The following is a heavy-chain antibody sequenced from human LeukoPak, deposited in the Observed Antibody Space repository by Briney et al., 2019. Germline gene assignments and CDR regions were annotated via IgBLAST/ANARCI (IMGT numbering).Heavy chain of an antibody. CDR3: ARVIVVVLAAIRHYYYYYMDV. V-gene: IGHV1-18*01. D-gene: IGHD2-2*02. CDR2: ISAYNGNT. J-gene: IGHJ6*03. Sequence: GASVKVSCKASGYTFTSYGISWVRQAPGQGLEWMGWISAYNGNTNYAQKLQGRVTMTTDTSTSTAYMELRSLRSDDTAVYYCARVIVVVLAAIRHYYYYYMDVWGKGTTVTVSS. CDR1: GYTFTSYG.